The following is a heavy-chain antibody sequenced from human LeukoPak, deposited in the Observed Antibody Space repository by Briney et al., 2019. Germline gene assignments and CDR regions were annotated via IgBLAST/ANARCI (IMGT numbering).Heavy chain of an antibody. V-gene: IGHV5-51*01. CDR1: GYSFTSYW. CDR2: IYPGDSDT. Sequence: GESLKISCKGSGYSFTSYWIGWVRQMPGKGLEWMGIIYPGDSDTRYSPPFQGQVTISADKSISTAYLQWSSLKASDTAIYYCARHVMAGTYSTGLGYWGQGTLVTVSS. CDR3: ARHVMAGTYSTGLGY. J-gene: IGHJ4*02. D-gene: IGHD2-2*01.